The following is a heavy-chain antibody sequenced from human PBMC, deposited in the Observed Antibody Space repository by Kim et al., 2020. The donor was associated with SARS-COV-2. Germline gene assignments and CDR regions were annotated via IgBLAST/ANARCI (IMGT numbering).Heavy chain of an antibody. V-gene: IGHV7-4-1*02. CDR1: GYTFTSYA. J-gene: IGHJ4*02. CDR3: ARRAEESYYKGSYYNSFDY. Sequence: ASVKVSCKASGYTFTSYAMNWVRQAPGQGLEWMGWINTNTGNPTYAQGFTGRFVFSLDTSVTTAYLQISSLKAEDTAVYYCARRAEESYYKGSYYNSFDYWGQGTLVTVSS. D-gene: IGHD3-10*01. CDR2: INTNTGNP.